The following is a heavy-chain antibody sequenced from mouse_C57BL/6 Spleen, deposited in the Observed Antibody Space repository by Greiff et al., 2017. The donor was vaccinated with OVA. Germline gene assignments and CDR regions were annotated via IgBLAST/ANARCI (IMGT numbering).Heavy chain of an antibody. V-gene: IGHV1-61*01. D-gene: IGHD4-1*01. Sequence: QVQLQQPGAELVRPGSSVKLSCKASGYTFTSYWMDWVKQRPGQGLEWIGNIYPSDSETHYNQKFKDKATLTVDKSSSTAYMQLSSLTSEDSAVYYCARGDWASFDSWGEGATLSESS. CDR1: GYTFTSYW. CDR3: ARGDWASFDS. CDR2: IYPSDSET. J-gene: IGHJ2*01.